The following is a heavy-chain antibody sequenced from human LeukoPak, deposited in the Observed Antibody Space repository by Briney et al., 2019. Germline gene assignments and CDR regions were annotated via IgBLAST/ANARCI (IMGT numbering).Heavy chain of an antibody. CDR1: GGSISSYY. J-gene: IGHJ3*02. V-gene: IGHV4-4*07. CDR3: ARDLPPPDI. Sequence: PSETLSLTCTVSGGSISSYYWSWIRQPAGKGLGWIGRIYTSGGTNYNPSLKSRVTMSVDTSKNQFSLKLSSVTAADTAVYYCARDLPPPDIWGQGTMVTVSS. CDR2: IYTSGGT.